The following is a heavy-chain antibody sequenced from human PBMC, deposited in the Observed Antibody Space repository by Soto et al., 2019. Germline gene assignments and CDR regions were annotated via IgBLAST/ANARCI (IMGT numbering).Heavy chain of an antibody. Sequence: PGGSLRLSCAASGFTFSSYWMHWVRQAPGKGLVWVSRINSDGSSTSYADSVKGRFTISRDNAKNTLYLQMNSLRAEDTAVYYCARAPYSYGYGSGYGMDVWGQGTTVTVSS. D-gene: IGHD3-10*01. V-gene: IGHV3-74*01. J-gene: IGHJ6*02. CDR1: GFTFSSYW. CDR3: ARAPYSYGYGSGYGMDV. CDR2: INSDGSST.